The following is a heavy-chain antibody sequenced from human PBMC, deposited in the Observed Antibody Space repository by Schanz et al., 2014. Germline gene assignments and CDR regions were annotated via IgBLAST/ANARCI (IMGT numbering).Heavy chain of an antibody. CDR2: IATSSSTR. V-gene: IGHV3-48*01. CDR3: ARDGDRFYHNYYMDV. J-gene: IGHJ6*03. CDR1: GFSFSSYS. D-gene: IGHD4-17*01. Sequence: EADLVESGGGLIQRGESLRLSCSASGFSFSSYSMNWVRQAPGKGLEWLSYIATSSSTRHYADSVKGRFTVSRDNARNSLYLHMNTLGAEDTAVYYCARDGDRFYHNYYMDVWGQRTMVTVSS.